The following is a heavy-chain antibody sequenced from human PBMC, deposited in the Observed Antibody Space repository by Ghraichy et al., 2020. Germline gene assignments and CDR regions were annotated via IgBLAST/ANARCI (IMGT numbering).Heavy chain of an antibody. V-gene: IGHV3-30*18. Sequence: LSLTCAASGFTFSSYGMHWVRQAPGKGLEWVAVISYDGSNKYYADSVKGRFTISRDNSKNTLYLQMNSLRAEDTAVYYCSKESGYDFWSGYQAGYGMGVWGQGTTVTVSS. CDR3: SKESGYDFWSGYQAGYGMGV. CDR2: ISYDGSNK. D-gene: IGHD3-3*01. J-gene: IGHJ6*02. CDR1: GFTFSSYG.